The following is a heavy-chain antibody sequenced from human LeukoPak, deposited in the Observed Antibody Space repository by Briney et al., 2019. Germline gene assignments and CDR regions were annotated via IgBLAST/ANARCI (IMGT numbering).Heavy chain of an antibody. D-gene: IGHD2-2*01. CDR1: GGSFSGYY. Sequence: SETLSLTCAVYGGSFSGYYWSWIRQPPGKGLEWIGEINHSGSTNYNPSLKSRVTISVDTSKNQFSLKLSSVTAADTAVYYCARVDIVVVPAAPDVWGQGTTVTVSS. CDR2: INHSGST. J-gene: IGHJ6*02. CDR3: ARVDIVVVPAAPDV. V-gene: IGHV4-34*01.